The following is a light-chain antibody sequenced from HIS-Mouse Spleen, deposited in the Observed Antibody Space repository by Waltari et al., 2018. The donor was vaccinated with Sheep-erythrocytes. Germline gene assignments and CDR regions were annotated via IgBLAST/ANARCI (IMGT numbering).Light chain of an antibody. Sequence: QSALTQPRSVSGSPGQSVTISCTGTSSDVGGYNYVSWYQQHPGKAPKLMSYDVRKRPSGVPDRFSGSKSGHPASLTISGLQAEDEADYYCCSYAGSYNHVFATGTKVTVL. CDR1: SSDVGGYNY. CDR3: CSYAGSYNHV. J-gene: IGLJ1*01. CDR2: DVR. V-gene: IGLV2-11*01.